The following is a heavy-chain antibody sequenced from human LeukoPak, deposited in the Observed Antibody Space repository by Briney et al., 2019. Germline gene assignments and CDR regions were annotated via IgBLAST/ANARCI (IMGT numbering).Heavy chain of an antibody. J-gene: IGHJ4*02. Sequence: PSETLSLTCTVSGDSISSYYWTWIRQPPGKGLEWIGYSHYSGTTNYNPSLKSRVTITVDTSKNQMSLKLSSLAAADTAVYYCAGSRGGGLSLVVYWGQGSLVAVSS. V-gene: IGHV4-59*01. CDR1: GDSISSYY. CDR3: AGSRGGGLSLVVY. CDR2: SHYSGTT. D-gene: IGHD2-15*01.